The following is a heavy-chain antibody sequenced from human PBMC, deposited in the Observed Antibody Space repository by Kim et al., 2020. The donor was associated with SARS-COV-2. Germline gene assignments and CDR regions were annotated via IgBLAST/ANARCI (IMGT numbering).Heavy chain of an antibody. CDR2: INHSGST. D-gene: IGHD2-2*01. V-gene: IGHV4-34*01. Sequence: SETLSLTCAVYGGSFSGYYWSWIRQPPGKGLEWIGEINHSGSTNYNPSLKSRVTISVDTSRNQFSLKLSSVTAADTAVYYCAIGDFSSTSCYPNWFDPWGQGTLVTVSS. CDR1: GGSFSGYY. CDR3: AIGDFSSTSCYPNWFDP. J-gene: IGHJ5*02.